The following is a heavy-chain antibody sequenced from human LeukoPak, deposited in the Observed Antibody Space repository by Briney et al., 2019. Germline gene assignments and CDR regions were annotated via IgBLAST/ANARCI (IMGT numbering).Heavy chain of an antibody. CDR2: FNPENGNT. V-gene: IGHV1-18*01. CDR3: AREHSSSWDQFDY. CDR1: GYSFVGYG. Sequence: VASVKVSCKASGYSFVGYGITWVRQAPGRGLEWMGWFNPENGNTNYAQKVQGRVTMTADTSTSTSYMELRSLRSDDTAVYYCAREHSSSWDQFDYWGQGTRVTVSS. D-gene: IGHD6-13*01. J-gene: IGHJ4*02.